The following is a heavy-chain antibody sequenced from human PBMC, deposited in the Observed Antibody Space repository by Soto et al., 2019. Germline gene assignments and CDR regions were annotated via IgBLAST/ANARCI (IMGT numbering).Heavy chain of an antibody. CDR2: IYYSEST. CDR3: ARERWDSSGRYGMDV. D-gene: IGHD6-19*01. V-gene: IGHV4-61*01. J-gene: IGHJ6*02. CDR1: GGSVNSGTYY. Sequence: QLQLQESGPGLVKPSDTLSLTCTVSGGSVNSGTYYWSWIRQPPGKGLEWIGNIYYSESTNYNPSIRSRITISVDSSKNQFSLKLSSVTAADTAVYYCARERWDSSGRYGMDVWGQGTTVTVSS.